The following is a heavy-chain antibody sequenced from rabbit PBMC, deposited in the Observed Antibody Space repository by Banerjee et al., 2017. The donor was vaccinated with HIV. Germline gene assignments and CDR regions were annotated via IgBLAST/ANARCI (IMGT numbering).Heavy chain of an antibody. Sequence: QEQLVESGGGLVKPGASLTLTCKASGFSFSSGYDMCWVRQAPGKGLEWIGCIGSTSDVTHYASWAKGRFTISETSSTTVTLQMTSLPAADTATYFCARGGYSSGWGVNLWGQGTLVTVS. CDR3: ARGGYSSGWGVNL. D-gene: IGHD4-1*01. CDR2: IGSTSDVT. V-gene: IGHV1S45*01. CDR1: GFSFSSGYD. J-gene: IGHJ4*01.